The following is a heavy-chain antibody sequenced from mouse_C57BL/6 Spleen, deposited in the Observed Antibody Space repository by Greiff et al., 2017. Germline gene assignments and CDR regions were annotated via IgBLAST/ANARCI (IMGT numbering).Heavy chain of an antibody. J-gene: IGHJ2*01. D-gene: IGHD2-5*01. CDR1: GFTFSSYA. V-gene: IGHV5-4*01. CDR3: ASLYSNYVDY. CDR2: ISDGGSYT. Sequence: EVQVVESGGGLVKPGGSLKLSCAASGFTFSSYAMSWVRQTPEKRLEWVATISDGGSYTYYPDNVKGRFTISRDNAKNNLYLQMSHLKSEDTAMYYCASLYSNYVDYWGQGTTLTVSS.